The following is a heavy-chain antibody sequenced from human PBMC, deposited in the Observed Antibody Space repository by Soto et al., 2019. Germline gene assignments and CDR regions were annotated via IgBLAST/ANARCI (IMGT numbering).Heavy chain of an antibody. CDR2: IVVGSGNT. V-gene: IGHV1-58*01. Sequence: SVKVSCKASGFTFTTSAVQWVRQARGQRLEWIGWIVVGSGNTNYAQKFQERVTITRDMSTSTAYMELSSLRSEDTAVYYCAAESPVLQFSERAYSFYYGMDVWGQGTTVTVSS. D-gene: IGHD3-3*01. J-gene: IGHJ6*02. CDR3: AAESPVLQFSERAYSFYYGMDV. CDR1: GFTFTTSA.